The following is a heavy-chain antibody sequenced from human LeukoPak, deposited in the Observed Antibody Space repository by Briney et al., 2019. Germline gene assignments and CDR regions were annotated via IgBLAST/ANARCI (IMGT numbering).Heavy chain of an antibody. V-gene: IGHV4-38-2*01. CDR1: GYSISSGYY. CDR3: ARSNYDFWSGYCDY. CDR2: IYHSGST. J-gene: IGHJ4*02. Sequence: SETLSLTCAVSGYSISSGYYWGWIRQPPGKGLEWIGSIYHSGSTCYNPSLKSRVTISVDTSKNQFSLKLSSVTAADTAVYYCARSNYDFWSGYCDYWGQGTLVTVSS. D-gene: IGHD3-3*01.